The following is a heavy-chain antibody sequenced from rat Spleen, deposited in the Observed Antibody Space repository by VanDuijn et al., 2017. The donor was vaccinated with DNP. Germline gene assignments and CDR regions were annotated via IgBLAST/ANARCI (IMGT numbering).Heavy chain of an antibody. J-gene: IGHJ4*01. CDR2: ISIAGDNT. Sequence: EVQLVESGGGLVQPERSLKLSCTASGFTFSDYNMAWVRQAPTKGLEWVASISIAGDNTYYRDSVKGRFTFSRNNVEDTLYLQMDSLRSEDTATYYCARVGDLHDGGDGDVLDAWGQGTSVTVSS. D-gene: IGHD1-12*02. V-gene: IGHV5-25*01. CDR1: GFTFSDYN. CDR3: ARVGDLHDGGDGDVLDA.